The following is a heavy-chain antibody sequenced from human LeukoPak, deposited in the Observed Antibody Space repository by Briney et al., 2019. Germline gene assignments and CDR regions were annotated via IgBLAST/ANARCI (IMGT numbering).Heavy chain of an antibody. CDR3: AREEIVVVTADLDY. CDR2: INPNSGGT. J-gene: IGHJ4*02. V-gene: IGHV1-2*02. CDR1: GYTFTSYY. Sequence: ASVKVSCKASGYTFTSYYMHWVRQAPGQGLEWMGWINPNSGGTNYAQKFQGRVTMTRDTSISTAYMELSRLRSDDTAVYYCAREEIVVVTADLDYWGQGTLVTVSS. D-gene: IGHD2-21*02.